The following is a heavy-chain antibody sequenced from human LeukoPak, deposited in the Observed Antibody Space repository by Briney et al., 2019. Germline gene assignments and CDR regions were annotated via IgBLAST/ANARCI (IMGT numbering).Heavy chain of an antibody. CDR3: ASASYGSGTYAFDI. Sequence: GGSLRLSCAASGFTFSSYSMNWVRQAPGKGLEWVSSISSSSSYIYHADSVKGRFTISRDNAKNSLYLQMNSLRAEDTAVYYCASASYGSGTYAFDIWGQGTMVTVSS. J-gene: IGHJ3*02. V-gene: IGHV3-21*01. CDR2: ISSSSSYI. D-gene: IGHD3-10*01. CDR1: GFTFSSYS.